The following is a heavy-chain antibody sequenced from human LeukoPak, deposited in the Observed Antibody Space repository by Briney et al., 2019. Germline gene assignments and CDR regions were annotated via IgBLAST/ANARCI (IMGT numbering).Heavy chain of an antibody. Sequence: QAGGSLRLSCAAPGXTVSSNYLSWVRPAPGKGLEWVWVFYSGSSSTYYTGSVKGRFTISRHNSTNTLYLQMNSLRAEDTAVYYCARVGSGWYDFDYWGQGTLATVSP. D-gene: IGHD6-19*01. J-gene: IGHJ4*02. CDR1: GXTVSSNY. CDR3: ARVGSGWYDFDY. CDR2: FYSGSSST. V-gene: IGHV3-53*04.